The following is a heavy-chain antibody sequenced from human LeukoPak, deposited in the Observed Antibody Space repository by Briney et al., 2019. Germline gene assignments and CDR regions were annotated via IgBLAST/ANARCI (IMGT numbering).Heavy chain of an antibody. CDR1: GYTFTGYY. CDR2: INPNGGNT. D-gene: IGHD2-2*01. Sequence: ASVKVSCKASGYTFTGYYLHWVRQAPGQGLEWMGWINPNGGNTKYALKFLGRVTLTRDTSINTAYMEVTRLISDDTAVYDCARVSRSSISDFDYWGQGTLVTVSS. CDR3: ARVSRSSISDFDY. J-gene: IGHJ4*02. V-gene: IGHV1-2*02.